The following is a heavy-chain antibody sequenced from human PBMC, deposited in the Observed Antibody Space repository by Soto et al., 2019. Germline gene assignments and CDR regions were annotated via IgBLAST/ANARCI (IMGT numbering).Heavy chain of an antibody. D-gene: IGHD1-26*01. V-gene: IGHV3-48*03. CDR3: ARERGGLSGADV. J-gene: IGHJ6*02. CDR1: VFTLSNYE. Sequence: PWWSLRLSCSGSVFTLSNYEMNWLRQAPGKGLEWVSYISTGGSSIYYADSVKGRFTIARDNGKNSVYLQMSSLRAEDTATYYCARERGGLSGADVWGQGTTVTVSS. CDR2: ISTGGSSI.